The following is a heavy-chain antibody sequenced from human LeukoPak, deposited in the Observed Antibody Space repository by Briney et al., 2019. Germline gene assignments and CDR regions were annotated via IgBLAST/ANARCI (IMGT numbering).Heavy chain of an antibody. Sequence: ASVKVSCKASGYTFTSYYMHWVRQAPGQGLEWMGIINPSGGSTSYAQKFQGRVTMTRDTSTSTVYMELSSLRSGDTAVYYCARLDYYDSSGYWPYFDYWGQGTLVTVSS. CDR1: GYTFTSYY. CDR2: INPSGGST. J-gene: IGHJ4*02. D-gene: IGHD3-22*01. V-gene: IGHV1-46*01. CDR3: ARLDYYDSSGYWPYFDY.